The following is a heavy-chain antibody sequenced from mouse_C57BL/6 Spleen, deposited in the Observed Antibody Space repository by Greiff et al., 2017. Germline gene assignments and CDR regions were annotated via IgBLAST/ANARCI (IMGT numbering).Heavy chain of an antibody. V-gene: IGHV1-26*01. CDR1: GYTFTDYY. CDR3: ARGGGYYDFDY. J-gene: IGHJ2*01. CDR2: INPNNGGT. D-gene: IGHD2-3*01. Sequence: VQLQQSGPELVKPGASVKISCKASGYTFTDYYMNWVKQSHGKSLEWIGDINPNNGGTSYNQKFKGKATLTVDKSSSTAYMELRSLTSEDSAVYYCARGGGYYDFDYWGQGTTLTVSS.